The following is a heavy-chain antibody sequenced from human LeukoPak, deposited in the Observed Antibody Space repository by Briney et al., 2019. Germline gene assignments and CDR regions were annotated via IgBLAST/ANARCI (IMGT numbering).Heavy chain of an antibody. J-gene: IGHJ4*02. D-gene: IGHD3-10*01. V-gene: IGHV3-30-3*01. CDR3: AKDYYYGSGSYYIPFDY. Sequence: GGSLRLSCAASGFTFSSYAMHWVRQAPGKGLEWVAVISYDGSNKYYADSVKGRFTISRDNSKNTLYLQMNSLRAEDTAVYYCAKDYYYGSGSYYIPFDYWGQGTLVTVSS. CDR2: ISYDGSNK. CDR1: GFTFSSYA.